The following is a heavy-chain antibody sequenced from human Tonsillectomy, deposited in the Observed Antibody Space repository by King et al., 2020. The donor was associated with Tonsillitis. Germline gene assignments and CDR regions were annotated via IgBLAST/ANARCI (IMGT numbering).Heavy chain of an antibody. CDR2: LSSSSSII. CDR1: GFTFSGYA. D-gene: IGHD1-1*01. Sequence: VQLVESGGGLVQPGGSLRLSCAASGFTFSGYAMNWVRQAPGKGLEWVSYLSSSSSIIYYADSVKGRSTISKDNAKNSLYLQMNSLRDEDTAVYYCARDAGTNWDLDYWGQGTLVTVSS. CDR3: ARDAGTNWDLDY. J-gene: IGHJ4*02. V-gene: IGHV3-48*02.